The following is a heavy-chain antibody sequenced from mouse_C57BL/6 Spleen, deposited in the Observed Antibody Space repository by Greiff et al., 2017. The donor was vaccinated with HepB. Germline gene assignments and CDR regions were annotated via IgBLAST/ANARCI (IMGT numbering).Heavy chain of an antibody. J-gene: IGHJ2*01. Sequence: VQLQQSGPGLVKPSQSLSLTCSVTGYSITSGYYWNWIRQFPGNKLEWMGYISYDGSNNYNPSLKNRNSITRDTSKNQFFLKLNSVTTEDTATYYCAKYYDGSSRDYFDYWGQGTTLTVSS. CDR2: ISYDGSN. CDR1: GYSITSGYY. CDR3: AKYYDGSSRDYFDY. V-gene: IGHV3-6*01. D-gene: IGHD1-1*01.